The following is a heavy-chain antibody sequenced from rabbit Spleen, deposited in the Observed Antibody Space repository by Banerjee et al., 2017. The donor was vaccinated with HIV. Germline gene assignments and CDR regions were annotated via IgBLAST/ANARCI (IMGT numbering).Heavy chain of an antibody. V-gene: IGHV1S47*01. Sequence: QEQLVESGGGLVQPGGSLKLSCKASGFDFSSYGVSWVRQAPGKGLEWIGYIDPVFGITYYANWVNGRFTISSHNAQNTLFLQLNSLTAADTATYFCARLGHADYPYAYGLKLWAPGTLVTVS. CDR3: ARLGHADYPYAYGLKL. CDR1: GFDFSSYG. CDR2: IDPVFGIT. D-gene: IGHD6-1*01. J-gene: IGHJ4*01.